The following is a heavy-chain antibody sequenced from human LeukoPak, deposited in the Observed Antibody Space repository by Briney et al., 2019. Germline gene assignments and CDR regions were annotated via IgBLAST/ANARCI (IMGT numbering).Heavy chain of an antibody. J-gene: IGHJ4*02. CDR1: GFTFSSYS. V-gene: IGHV3-48*04. CDR2: ISSRSGTI. Sequence: GGSLRLSCAASGFTFSSYSMNWVRQAPGKGLEWVSYISSRSGTIHYADSVKGRFTVSRDNAKNSLYLQMNSLRAEDTAVYYCARGRGIREPASGYWGQGTLVTVSS. D-gene: IGHD2-2*01. CDR3: ARGRGIREPASGY.